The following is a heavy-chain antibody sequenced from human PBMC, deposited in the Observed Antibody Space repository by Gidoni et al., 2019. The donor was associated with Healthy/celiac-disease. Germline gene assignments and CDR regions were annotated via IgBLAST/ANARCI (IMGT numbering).Heavy chain of an antibody. J-gene: IGHJ6*02. CDR3: ARDAHLDSDTYYYYGMDV. CDR1: GFTFSSYS. D-gene: IGHD3-3*02. CDR2: ISSSSSYI. V-gene: IGHV3-21*01. Sequence: EVQLVESGGGLVKPGGSLRLSCAASGFTFSSYSMNWVRQAPGKGLEWVSSISSSSSYIYYADSVKGRFTISRDNAKNSLYLQMNSLRAEDTAVYYCARDAHLDSDTYYYYGMDVWGQGTTVTVSS.